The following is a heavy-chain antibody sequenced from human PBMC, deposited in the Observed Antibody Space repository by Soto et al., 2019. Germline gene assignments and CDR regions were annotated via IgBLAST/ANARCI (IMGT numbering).Heavy chain of an antibody. CDR2: MNPYSGNT. D-gene: IGHD6-25*01. V-gene: IGHV1-8*01. CDR1: GYTFTTYD. CDR3: ARRKERSGPHYFDY. J-gene: IGHJ4*02. Sequence: GASVKVSCKASGYTFTTYDISCVRQATGQGLEWMGWMNPYSGNTGYAQKFQGRVTVTRNTSISTVYMELSGLRPDDTAVYYCARRKERSGPHYFDYWGQGSQVTVS.